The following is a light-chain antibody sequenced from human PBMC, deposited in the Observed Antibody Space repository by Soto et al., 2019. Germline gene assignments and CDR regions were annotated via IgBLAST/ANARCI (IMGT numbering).Light chain of an antibody. Sequence: QSVLTQPASVSGSPGQSLTISCTGTSSDVGTYNLVSWYQLHPGKAPKFIVYEDTKRPSGVSNRFSGSKSGNTASLTISGLQPEDEGDYYCCSYAGSHYYVIFGGGTQLTVL. V-gene: IGLV2-23*01. CDR2: EDT. J-gene: IGLJ2*01. CDR3: CSYAGSHYYVI. CDR1: SSDVGTYNL.